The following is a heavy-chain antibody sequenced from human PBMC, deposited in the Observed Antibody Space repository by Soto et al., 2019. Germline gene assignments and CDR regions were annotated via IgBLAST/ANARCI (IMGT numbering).Heavy chain of an antibody. Sequence: EVQLAESGGTLVQPGRSLRFSCTVSGFTFDNYALSWFRQAPGKGLEWVGFIRNKTYGGTTEFAASVRGRFTISTDDSKTIAYLQMNSLKTDDTAVYYCSRGVAPPGPTFGYYFSYMDVLGKGTTGTVSS. CDR3: SRGVAPPGPTFGYYFSYMDV. CDR1: GFTFDNYA. CDR2: IRNKTYGGTT. V-gene: IGHV3-49*03. D-gene: IGHD5-12*01. J-gene: IGHJ6*03.